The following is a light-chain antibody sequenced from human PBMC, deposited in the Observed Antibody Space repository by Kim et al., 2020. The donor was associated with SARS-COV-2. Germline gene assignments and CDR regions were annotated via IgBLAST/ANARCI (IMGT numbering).Light chain of an antibody. CDR1: QDISSW. Sequence: ASVGDRVTIACRASQDISSWLAWYQQKPGKAPKVLIYEASNLQSGVPSRFSGSGSGTDFTLTINSLQPEDFATYYCQQAHSFPLTFGGGTKVDIK. V-gene: IGKV1D-12*01. CDR2: EAS. CDR3: QQAHSFPLT. J-gene: IGKJ4*01.